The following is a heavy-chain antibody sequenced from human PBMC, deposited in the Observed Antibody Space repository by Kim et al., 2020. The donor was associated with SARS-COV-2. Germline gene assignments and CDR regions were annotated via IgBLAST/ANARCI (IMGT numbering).Heavy chain of an antibody. D-gene: IGHD2-15*01. CDR2: ISGSSSHI. J-gene: IGHJ6*02. V-gene: IGHV3-21*01. CDR3: VGCSGGSCRIFGMGV. CDR1: GFTFSSYS. Sequence: GGSLRLSCAASGFTFSSYSMHWVRPAPGKGLEWVSSISGSSSHIYYADSVKGRSTISRDNAKNSLSLQINNLRVEDTAVYYCVGCSGGSCRIFGMGVWGQGTTVTVSS.